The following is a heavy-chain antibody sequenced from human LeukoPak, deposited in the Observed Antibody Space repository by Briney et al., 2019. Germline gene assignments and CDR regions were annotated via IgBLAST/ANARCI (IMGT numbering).Heavy chain of an antibody. J-gene: IGHJ5*02. CDR3: ARDPLTGIDP. Sequence: SETLSLTCTVSGGSVSDYYWSWIRQSPGKGLEWIGYIYYTGSTSYNPSLRSRVTISVDTSKNQFSLKLSSVTAADTAVYYCARDPLTGIDPWGQGTLVTVSS. V-gene: IGHV4-59*02. D-gene: IGHD2-8*02. CDR2: IYYTGST. CDR1: GGSVSDYY.